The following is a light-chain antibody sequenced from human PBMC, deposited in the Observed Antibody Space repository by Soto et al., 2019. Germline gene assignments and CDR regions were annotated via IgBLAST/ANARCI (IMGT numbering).Light chain of an antibody. CDR3: QQYGSSPLT. CDR2: GAS. Sequence: EIVLTQSPGTLSLSPGERATLSCRASQSVSSSYLAWYQQKPGQAPRLLIYGASTRATGIPDRFSGSGSGTDFTFTISRLKSEDFAVYFCQQYGSSPLTFGGGTKVEIK. CDR1: QSVSSSY. V-gene: IGKV3-20*01. J-gene: IGKJ4*01.